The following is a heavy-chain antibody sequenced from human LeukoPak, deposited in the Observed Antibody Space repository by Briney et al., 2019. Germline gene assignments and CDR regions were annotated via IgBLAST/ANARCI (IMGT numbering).Heavy chain of an antibody. CDR2: IYYSGST. Sequence: TSETLSLTCTVSGGSISSYYWSWIRQPPGKGLEWIGYIYYSGSTNYNPSLKSRVTISVDTSKNQFSLKLSSVTAADTAVYYCARQGPSPYYYDSSGYLDYWGQGTLVTVSS. D-gene: IGHD3-22*01. V-gene: IGHV4-59*08. CDR3: ARQGPSPYYYDSSGYLDY. CDR1: GGSISSYY. J-gene: IGHJ4*02.